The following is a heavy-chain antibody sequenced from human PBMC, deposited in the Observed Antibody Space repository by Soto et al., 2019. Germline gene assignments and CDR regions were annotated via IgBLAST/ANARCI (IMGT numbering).Heavy chain of an antibody. J-gene: IGHJ4*02. D-gene: IGHD3-22*01. CDR3: ARETPRTYYYDSSGATDY. CDR1: GGAISSGGYY. CDR2: IYYSGST. V-gene: IGHV4-31*03. Sequence: QVQLQESGPGLVKSSQTQSLTCTVTGGAISSGGYYWSWIRQHPGKGLEWIGYIYYSGSTYYNQSLKSRVTIAVDTSKNQFSLKLSSVTAADTAVCYCARETPRTYYYDSSGATDYWGQGTLVTVSS.